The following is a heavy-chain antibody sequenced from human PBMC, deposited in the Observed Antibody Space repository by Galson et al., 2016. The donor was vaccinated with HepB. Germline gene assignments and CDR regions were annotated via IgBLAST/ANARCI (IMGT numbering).Heavy chain of an antibody. V-gene: IGHV3-11*04. J-gene: IGHJ4*02. Sequence: SLRLSCAASGFTFSDYYMGWIRQAPGKGLECVSYISSGNADTVYYADSVKGRFTISRDNAKNSLSLQMSSLRAEDTAMYFCERDFITGITDFDHWGRGTLVRVSS. D-gene: IGHD1-20*01. CDR3: ERDFITGITDFDH. CDR1: GFTFSDYY. CDR2: ISSGNADTV.